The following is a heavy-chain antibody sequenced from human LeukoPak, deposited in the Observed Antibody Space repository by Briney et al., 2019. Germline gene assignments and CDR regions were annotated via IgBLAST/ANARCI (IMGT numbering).Heavy chain of an antibody. D-gene: IGHD4-17*01. CDR1: GYSFTSYG. V-gene: IGHV1-46*01. CDR2: INPSGGST. CDR3: ARVRSPTVTTYALQGWFDP. Sequence: ASVKASCKASGYSFTSYGSSWVRQAPGQGLEWMGIINPSGGSTSYAQKFQGRVTMTRDMSTSTVYMELSSLRSEDTAVYYCARVRSPTVTTYALQGWFDPWGQGTLVTVSS. J-gene: IGHJ5*02.